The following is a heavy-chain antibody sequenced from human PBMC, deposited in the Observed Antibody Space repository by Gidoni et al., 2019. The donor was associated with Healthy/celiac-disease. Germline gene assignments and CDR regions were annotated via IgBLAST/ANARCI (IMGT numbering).Heavy chain of an antibody. Sequence: QVQLQESGPGLVKPPQTLSLTCTVSGGSFISGGYSWSWLRQHPGKGLEWIGYIDYSWSAYYNPALKRRVTISVDTSKNQFSLKLSSVTAADTAVYYCARWDAGEKRLRYFDYWGQGTLVTVSS. V-gene: IGHV4-31*03. CDR2: IDYSWSA. CDR1: GGSFISGGYS. CDR3: ARWDAGEKRLRYFDY. J-gene: IGHJ4*02. D-gene: IGHD7-27*01.